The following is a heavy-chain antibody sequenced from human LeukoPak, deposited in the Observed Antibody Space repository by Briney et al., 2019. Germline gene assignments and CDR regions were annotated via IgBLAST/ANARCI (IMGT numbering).Heavy chain of an antibody. J-gene: IGHJ4*02. D-gene: IGHD6-19*01. V-gene: IGHV3-23*01. Sequence: GGSLRLSCAASGFTFSSYAMSWVRQAPGKGLEWVSAISGSGGSTYYADSVKGRFTISRDNSENTLYLQMNSLSAEDTAVYYCAKYSSGWYGGFDYWGQGTLVTVSS. CDR3: AKYSSGWYGGFDY. CDR2: ISGSGGST. CDR1: GFTFSSYA.